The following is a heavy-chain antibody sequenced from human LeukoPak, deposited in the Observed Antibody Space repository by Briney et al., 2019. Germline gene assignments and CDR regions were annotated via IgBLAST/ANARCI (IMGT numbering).Heavy chain of an antibody. CDR2: ISYDGSNK. CDR3: AREGSSWYAYFDN. D-gene: IGHD6-13*01. Sequence: GGSLRLSGAASGFTVSSNYMSWVRQAPGKGLEWVSVISYDGSNKYYADSVKGRFTISRDNSKNTLYLQMNSLRAEDTAVYYCAREGSSWYAYFDNWGQGTLVTVSS. CDR1: GFTVSSNY. V-gene: IGHV3-30-3*01. J-gene: IGHJ4*02.